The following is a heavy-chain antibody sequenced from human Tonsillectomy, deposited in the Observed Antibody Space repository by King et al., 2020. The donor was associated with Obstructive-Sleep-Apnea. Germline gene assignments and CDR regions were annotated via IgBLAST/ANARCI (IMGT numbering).Heavy chain of an antibody. CDR1: VGSISSYY. CDR2: IYYSGIT. J-gene: IGHJ6*02. Sequence: LQLQESGPGLVKPSETLSLTCTVSVGSISSYYWSWIRQPPGKGLEWIGYIYYSGITNYNPSLKSRVPISVEPSKNQFSLKLSSVTAADTAVYYCARHRTDDLTGYSYYYYGMDVWGQGTTVTVSS. CDR3: ARHRTDDLTGYSYYYYGMDV. D-gene: IGHD3-9*01. V-gene: IGHV4-59*08.